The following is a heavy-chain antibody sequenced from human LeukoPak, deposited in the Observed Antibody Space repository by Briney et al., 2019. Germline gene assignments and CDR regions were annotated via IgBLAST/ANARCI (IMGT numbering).Heavy chain of an antibody. CDR2: IYYSGST. D-gene: IGHD2-15*01. Sequence: PSGTLSLTCTVSGGSISSGGYYWSWIRQHPGKGLEWIGYIYYSGSTYYNPSLKSRVTISVDTSKNQFSLKLSSVTAADTAVYDCARKESGGSPLDYWGQGTLVNVSS. V-gene: IGHV4-31*03. J-gene: IGHJ4*02. CDR3: ARKESGGSPLDY. CDR1: GGSISSGGYY.